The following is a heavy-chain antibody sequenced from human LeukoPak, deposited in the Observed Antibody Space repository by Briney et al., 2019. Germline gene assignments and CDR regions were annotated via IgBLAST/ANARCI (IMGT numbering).Heavy chain of an antibody. V-gene: IGHV4-31*03. Sequence: SETLSLTCTVSGCSISSGGYYWSWIPQHPGKGLEWIGYIYYSGSTYYNPSLKSRVTISVDTSKNQFSLKLSYVTAADTAVYYCARDQAGVFDYWGQGTLVTVSS. J-gene: IGHJ4*02. D-gene: IGHD6-19*01. CDR1: GCSISSGGYY. CDR3: ARDQAGVFDY. CDR2: IYYSGST.